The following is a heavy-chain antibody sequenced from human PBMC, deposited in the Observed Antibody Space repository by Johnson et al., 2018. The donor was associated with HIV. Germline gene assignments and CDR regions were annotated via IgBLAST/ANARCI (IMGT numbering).Heavy chain of an antibody. CDR2: IRYDGSNK. CDR1: GFTFSSYG. J-gene: IGHJ3*02. CDR3: AKPNTVTTFGPPNDAFDI. D-gene: IGHD4-11*01. V-gene: IGHV3-30*02. Sequence: QVQLVESGGGVVQPGGSLRLSCAASGFTFSSYGMHWVRQAPGKGLEWVAFIRYDGSNKYYADSVKGRFTISRDNSKNTLYLQMNSLRAEDTAVYYCAKPNTVTTFGPPNDAFDIWCQGTMVTVSS.